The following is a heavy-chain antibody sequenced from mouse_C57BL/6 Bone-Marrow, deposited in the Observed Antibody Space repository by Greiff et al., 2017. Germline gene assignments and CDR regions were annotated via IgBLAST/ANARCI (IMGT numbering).Heavy chain of an antibody. Sequence: DVKLVESGGGLVQPGESLKLSCESNEYEFPSHDMSWVRKTPEKRLALVAAINSDGGSTYYPDTMERRIIISRDNTKKTLYLQMSSLRAEDTALYYCARSNYGAMDYWGQGTAVTVSS. CDR1: EYEFPSHD. J-gene: IGHJ4*01. D-gene: IGHD2-5*01. CDR3: ARSNYGAMDY. V-gene: IGHV5-2*01. CDR2: INSDGGST.